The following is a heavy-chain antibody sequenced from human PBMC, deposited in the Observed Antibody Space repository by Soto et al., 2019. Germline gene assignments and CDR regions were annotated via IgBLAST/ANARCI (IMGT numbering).Heavy chain of an antibody. J-gene: IGHJ6*02. CDR1: GSSFSSYA. Sequence: PGGSLRLSCGASGSSFSSYAITWVRQAPGKGLEWVSVISGSGDTTYYADSVKGRFTLSRDNSKNTLYLQMNSLRAEDTAVYYCAKVYGSGARPYYYGMDVWGQGTTVTVSS. D-gene: IGHD2-15*01. CDR3: AKVYGSGARPYYYGMDV. CDR2: ISGSGDTT. V-gene: IGHV3-23*01.